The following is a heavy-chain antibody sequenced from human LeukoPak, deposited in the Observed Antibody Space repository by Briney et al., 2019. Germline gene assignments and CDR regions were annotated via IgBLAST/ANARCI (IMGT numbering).Heavy chain of an antibody. CDR2: ISSTGST. CDR1: GFSFSRYT. CDR3: ARESNSGYYLSY. J-gene: IGHJ4*02. D-gene: IGHD3-22*01. Sequence: GGSLRLSCAASGFSFSRYTMSWVRQAPGKGLEWVSAISSTGSTFNADSVTGRFTISIDNSKNTLYLQMDSLRAEDTAVYYCARESNSGYYLSYWGQGTLVTVSS. V-gene: IGHV3-23*01.